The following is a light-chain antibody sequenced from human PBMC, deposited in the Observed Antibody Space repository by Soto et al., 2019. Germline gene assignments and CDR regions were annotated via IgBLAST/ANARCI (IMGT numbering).Light chain of an antibody. CDR3: CSYTGNKVFV. CDR2: DVS. CDR1: TIGAHSF. V-gene: IGLV2-11*01. Sequence: QSVLTQPRSLSGSPGQSVTISCTGPTIGAHSFVSWYQDRPDKVPKLLIYDVSQQPSGIPDRFSGSRSANTASLTISGLQADDAAAYYCCSYTGNKVFVFGTGTKVTVL. J-gene: IGLJ1*01.